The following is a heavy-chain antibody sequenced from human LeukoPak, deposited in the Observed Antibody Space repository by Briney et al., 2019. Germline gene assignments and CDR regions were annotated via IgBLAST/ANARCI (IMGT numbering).Heavy chain of an antibody. J-gene: IGHJ6*02. CDR2: ISGSGGST. CDR3: AKESYSGSYYDV. CDR1: GFSFSNYW. Sequence: GGSLRLSCEASGFSFSNYWMTWVRQAPGKGLEWVSAISGSGGSTYYADSVKGRFTISRDNSKNTLYLQMNSLRAEDTAVYYCAKESYSGSYYDVWGQGTTVTVSS. V-gene: IGHV3-23*01. D-gene: IGHD1-26*01.